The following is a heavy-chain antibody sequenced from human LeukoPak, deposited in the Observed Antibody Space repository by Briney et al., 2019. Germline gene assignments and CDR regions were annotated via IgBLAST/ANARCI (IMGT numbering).Heavy chain of an antibody. D-gene: IGHD1-1*01. J-gene: IGHJ4*03. CDR1: GGSFSTYY. CDR3: ARGATISETGYFDY. CDR2: INHRGDT. V-gene: IGHV4-34*01. Sequence: SETLSLTCAVYGGSFSTYYWSWIRRSPGKGLEWIAEINHRGDTNYNPSVKSRVTISVDTSKNQFSLKVNSLTAADTAVYYCARGATISETGYFDYWGQGTLVTVS.